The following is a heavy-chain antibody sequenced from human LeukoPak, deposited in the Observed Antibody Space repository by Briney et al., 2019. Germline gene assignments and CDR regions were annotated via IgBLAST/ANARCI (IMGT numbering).Heavy chain of an antibody. CDR3: ARDDPDRQFDY. V-gene: IGHV1-46*01. D-gene: IGHD3-22*01. Sequence: ASVKVSCTASGYTFTSYAMNWVRQAPGQGLEWMGIINPSGGSTSYAQKFQGRVTMTRDTSTSTVYMELSSLRSEDTAVYYCARDDPDRQFDYWGQGTLVTVSS. CDR2: INPSGGST. J-gene: IGHJ4*02. CDR1: GYTFTSYA.